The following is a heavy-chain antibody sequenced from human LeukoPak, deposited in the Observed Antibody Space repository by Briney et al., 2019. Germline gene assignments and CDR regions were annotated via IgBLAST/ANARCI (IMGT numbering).Heavy chain of an antibody. CDR1: GFTFSSYS. CDR2: ISSSSSYI. J-gene: IGHJ6*02. CDR3: ARDARYCSGGSCYSGDYYYYGMDV. V-gene: IGHV3-21*01. Sequence: GGSLRLSCAASGFTFSSYSMNWVRQAAGKGLEWVSSISSSSSYIYYADSVKGRFTISRDNAKNSLYLQMNSLRAEDTAVYYCARDARYCSGGSCYSGDYYYYGMDVWGQGTTVTVSS. D-gene: IGHD2-15*01.